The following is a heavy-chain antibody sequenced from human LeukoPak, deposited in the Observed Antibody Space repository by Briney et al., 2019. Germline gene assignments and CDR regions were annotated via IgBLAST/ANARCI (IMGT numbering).Heavy chain of an antibody. CDR3: ARAGAVAGPRYYYYYMDV. CDR2: INPSGGST. Sequence: ASVKVSCKASGYTFTSYYMHWVRQAPGQGLEWMGIINPSGGSTSYAQKFQGRVTMTRDMSTSTVYMELSSLRSEDTAVYYCARAGAVAGPRYYYYYMDVWGKGTTVTVSS. CDR1: GYTFTSYY. V-gene: IGHV1-46*01. D-gene: IGHD6-19*01. J-gene: IGHJ6*03.